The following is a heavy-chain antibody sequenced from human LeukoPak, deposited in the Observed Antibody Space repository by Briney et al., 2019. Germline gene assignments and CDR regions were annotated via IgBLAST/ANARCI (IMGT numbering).Heavy chain of an antibody. Sequence: GGSLRLSCAASGFTVSSNYMSWVRQAPGKGLEGVSIIYSGGSTFYADSVKGRFTISRDNAKNSLYLQMNSLRAEDTAVYYCAELGITMIGGVWGKGTTVTISS. V-gene: IGHV3-53*01. J-gene: IGHJ6*04. D-gene: IGHD3-10*02. CDR1: GFTVSSNY. CDR2: IYSGGST. CDR3: AELGITMIGGV.